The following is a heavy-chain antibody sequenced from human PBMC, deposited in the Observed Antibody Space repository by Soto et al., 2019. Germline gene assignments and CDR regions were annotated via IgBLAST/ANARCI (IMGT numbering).Heavy chain of an antibody. CDR3: ARRARPDFYYMDV. CDR2: ISSNGVGT. V-gene: IGHV3-64*01. D-gene: IGHD6-6*01. Sequence: EVQLVESGGGLAQPGGSLRLSCAASGFTLSGYAMDWVRQASGKGLEYVSGISSNGVGTYSANSVQGRFTISRDNSKNTVYLQMGSLRPEDMAVYYCARRARPDFYYMDVWGKGTTVTVSS. CDR1: GFTLSGYA. J-gene: IGHJ6*03.